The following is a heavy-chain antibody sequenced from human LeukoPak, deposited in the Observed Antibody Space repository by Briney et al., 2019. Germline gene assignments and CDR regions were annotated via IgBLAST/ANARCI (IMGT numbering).Heavy chain of an antibody. D-gene: IGHD3-16*01. Sequence: SETLSLTCTVSGDSINNYYWAWIRQPPGKGLEWIGYIHYSGTTYYNPSLKSRVTISVDSSRTQFSLKLSSMTAADTAVYYCARDSRGGGPDFDYWGQGTLVTVSS. CDR2: IHYSGTT. V-gene: IGHV4-59*01. CDR3: ARDSRGGGPDFDY. J-gene: IGHJ4*02. CDR1: GDSINNYY.